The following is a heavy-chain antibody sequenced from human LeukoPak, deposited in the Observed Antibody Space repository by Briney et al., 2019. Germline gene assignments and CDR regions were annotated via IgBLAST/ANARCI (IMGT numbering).Heavy chain of an antibody. CDR2: IYHSGST. Sequence: SETLSLTCAVSGGSISSGGYSWSWIRQPPGKGLEWIGYIYHSGSTYYNPSLKSRVTISVDRSKNQFSLKLSSVTAADTAVYYCARYSSSWPYYFDYWGQGTLVTVSS. J-gene: IGHJ4*02. CDR3: ARYSSSWPYYFDY. D-gene: IGHD6-13*01. CDR1: GGSISSGGYS. V-gene: IGHV4-30-2*01.